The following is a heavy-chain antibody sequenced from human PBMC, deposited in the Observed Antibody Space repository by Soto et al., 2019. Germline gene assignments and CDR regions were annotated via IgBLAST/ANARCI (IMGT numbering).Heavy chain of an antibody. V-gene: IGHV3-74*01. Sequence: EVPLVESGGDLVQPGGSLRVSCVASGFSFSTTWMHWVRQAPGKGLVWVSRIKSDGRSTTYADSVKGRFTISRDNAKNTLYLQMNSLTAEDTAVYYCVRDRYYNMDVWGQGTTVTVSS. CDR3: VRDRYYNMDV. J-gene: IGHJ6*02. CDR2: IKSDGRST. CDR1: GFSFSTTW.